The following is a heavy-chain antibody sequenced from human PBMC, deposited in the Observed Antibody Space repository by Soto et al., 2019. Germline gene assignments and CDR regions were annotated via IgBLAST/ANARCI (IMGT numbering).Heavy chain of an antibody. CDR3: ARSSGLGGRDFAY. J-gene: IGHJ4*02. D-gene: IGHD3-22*01. CDR1: GGSISSGGYY. V-gene: IGHV4-31*03. CDR2: IYYSGST. Sequence: QVQLQESGPGLVKPSQPLSLTCTVSGGSISSGGYYWSWIRQHPGKGLERIGYIYYSGSTYSNPSPKSRVTISVDTSKNQFSLKLSSVTAADTAVYYCARSSGLGGRDFAYWGQGTLVTVSS.